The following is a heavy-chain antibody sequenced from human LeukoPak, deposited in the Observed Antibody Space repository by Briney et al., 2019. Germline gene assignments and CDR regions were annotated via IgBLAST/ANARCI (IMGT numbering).Heavy chain of an antibody. CDR2: ISSSSSYI. D-gene: IGHD3-10*01. J-gene: IGHJ4*02. Sequence: PGGSLRLSCAASGFTFSDYYMTWIRQAPGKGLEWVSSISSSSSYIYYADSVKGRFTIFRDNAKISLYLQMNSLRAEDTAMYYCAREPFGSGSYPLDYWGQGTLVTVSS. V-gene: IGHV3-11*06. CDR3: AREPFGSGSYPLDY. CDR1: GFTFSDYY.